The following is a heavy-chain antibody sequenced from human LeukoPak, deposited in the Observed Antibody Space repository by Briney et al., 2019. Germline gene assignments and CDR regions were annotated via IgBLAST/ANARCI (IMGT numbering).Heavy chain of an antibody. CDR2: INHSGST. CDR3: ARVGYHYGFANDY. CDR1: GGSFSGYY. D-gene: IGHD3-10*01. Sequence: PSETLSLTCAVYGGSFSGYYWSWIRQPPGKGLEWIGEINHSGSTNYNPSLKSRVTISVDTSKNQFSLKLSSVTAADTAVYYCARVGYHYGFANDYWGQGTLVTVSS. J-gene: IGHJ4*02. V-gene: IGHV4-34*01.